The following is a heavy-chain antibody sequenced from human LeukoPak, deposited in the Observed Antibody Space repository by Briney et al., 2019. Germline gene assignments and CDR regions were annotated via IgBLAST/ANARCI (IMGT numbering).Heavy chain of an antibody. CDR2: IYYSGST. V-gene: IGHV4-59*01. CDR1: GGSFSGYY. Sequence: PSETLSLTCAVYGGSFSGYYWSWIRQPPGKGLEWIGYIYYSGSTNYNPSLKSRVTISVDTSKNQFSLKLRSVTAADTAVYYCARTTEAHSWRTRYYDYYMDVWGKGTTVTVSS. D-gene: IGHD6-13*01. J-gene: IGHJ6*03. CDR3: ARTTEAHSWRTRYYDYYMDV.